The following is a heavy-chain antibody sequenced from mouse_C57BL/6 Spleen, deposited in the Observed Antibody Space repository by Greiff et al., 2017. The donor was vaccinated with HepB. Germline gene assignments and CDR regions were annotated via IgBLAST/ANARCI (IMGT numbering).Heavy chain of an antibody. CDR1: GYTFTSYW. D-gene: IGHD3-3*01. J-gene: IGHJ2*01. CDR3: ARGGQYYFDY. CDR2: IYPGSGST. Sequence: VQLQQPGAELVKPGASVKLSCKASGYTFTSYWITWVKQRPGQGLEWIGDIYPGSGSTNYNEKFKSKATVTVDTSSSTAYMQLRSLTSEDSAVYYCARGGQYYFDYWGQGTTLTVSS. V-gene: IGHV1-55*01.